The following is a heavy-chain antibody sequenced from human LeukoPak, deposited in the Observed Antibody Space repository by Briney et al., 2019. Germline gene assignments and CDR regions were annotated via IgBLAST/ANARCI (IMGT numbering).Heavy chain of an antibody. CDR3: TKGSGFGGLFDS. D-gene: IGHD1-26*01. V-gene: IGHV3-30*18. Sequence: GGSLRLSCGASGFNFSSYGMHWVRQSPGKGLEWVALMSVDESKKHYSDSVKGRFTVSRDNSKNTLYLQMNSLRAEDTALYYCTKGSGFGGLFDSWGQGTLVTVS. CDR2: MSVDESKK. J-gene: IGHJ4*02. CDR1: GFNFSSYG.